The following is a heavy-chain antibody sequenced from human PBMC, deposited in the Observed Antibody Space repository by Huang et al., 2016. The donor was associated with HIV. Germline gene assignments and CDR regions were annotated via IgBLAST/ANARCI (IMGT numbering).Heavy chain of an antibody. CDR2: ISDSGST. CDR1: GGSFSGHY. D-gene: IGHD3-22*01. J-gene: IGHJ3*02. CDR3: ARMFKYDSGGYWGNDAFDI. Sequence: QVQLQQWGAELLKPSETLSLTCAVSGGSFSGHYWTWIRQPPGRGLEWIGEISDSGSTTENPSLRSRVTISGDTSQSQFSLKLNSVTAADTAIYYCARMFKYDSGGYWGNDAFDIWGQGTMVTVSS. V-gene: IGHV4-34*02.